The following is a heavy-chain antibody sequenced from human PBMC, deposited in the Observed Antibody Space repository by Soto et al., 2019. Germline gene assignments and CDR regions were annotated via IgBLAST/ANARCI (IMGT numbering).Heavy chain of an antibody. CDR1: GVTFSRYW. V-gene: IGHV3-7*01. CDR3: AKDLKYCSSSSCYGNDAFDT. CDR2: INRDGSEK. J-gene: IGHJ3*02. D-gene: IGHD2-2*01. Sequence: GGSLRLSWAASGVTFSRYWMNWFRQAPGKGLEWVAYINRDGSEKCYVDSVKGRFTISRDNAKNSLFLQMNSLRVEDTAVYYCAKDLKYCSSSSCYGNDAFDTRRQATLVT.